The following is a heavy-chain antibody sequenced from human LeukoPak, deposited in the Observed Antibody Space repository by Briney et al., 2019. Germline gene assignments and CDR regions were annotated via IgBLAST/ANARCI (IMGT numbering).Heavy chain of an antibody. D-gene: IGHD1-14*01. J-gene: IGHJ3*02. CDR2: ISHIGST. Sequence: PSETLSLTCTVSGASISGHYLTWIRQPPGKGLKWIGYISHIGSTNYNPSLKSRVTISVDTSKNQFSLKLTSVTAADTAFYYCARDRISINALDMWGQGTMVTVSS. CDR3: ARDRISINALDM. CDR1: GASISGHY. V-gene: IGHV4-59*11.